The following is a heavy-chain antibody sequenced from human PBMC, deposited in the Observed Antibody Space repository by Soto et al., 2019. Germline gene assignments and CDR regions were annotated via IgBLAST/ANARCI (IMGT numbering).Heavy chain of an antibody. CDR2: FIPIFGTA. CDR1: RGSFSASG. D-gene: IGHD5-18*01. J-gene: IGHJ4*02. Sequence: SVKVSCKAARGSFSASGFSWVRQAPGQGLEWVGGFIPIFGTANYAPKFQDRVTMTADESTSTVYMALSSLKSEDTAVYYCARSGYSYGPNIDWGQGTLVTVSS. V-gene: IGHV1-69*13. CDR3: ARSGYSYGPNID.